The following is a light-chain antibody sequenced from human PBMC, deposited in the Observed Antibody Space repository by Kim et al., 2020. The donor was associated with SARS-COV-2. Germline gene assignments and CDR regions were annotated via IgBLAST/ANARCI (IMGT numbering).Light chain of an antibody. CDR2: AAS. Sequence: ASVEDRVTITCRESQGISNYLAWYQQKPGKVPKLLIYAASALQSGVPSRFSGSGSGTDFTLTITSLQPEDVAAYYCQQCKSAPWTFGQGTKVDIK. CDR3: QQCKSAPWT. CDR1: QGISNY. J-gene: IGKJ1*01. V-gene: IGKV1-27*01.